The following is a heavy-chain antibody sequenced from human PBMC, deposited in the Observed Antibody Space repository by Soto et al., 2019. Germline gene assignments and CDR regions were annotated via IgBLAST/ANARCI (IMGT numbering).Heavy chain of an antibody. Sequence: GGSLRLSIAASGFTFSDYYITWIRQAPGKGLEWVSYISSSGNSIYYADSVRGRFTVSRDNAKNSLFLRMNSLRAEDTAVYYCARRAAAGRSFDYWGLGTLVTVSS. CDR1: GFTFSDYY. CDR2: ISSSGNSI. D-gene: IGHD6-13*01. J-gene: IGHJ4*02. V-gene: IGHV3-11*01. CDR3: ARRAAAGRSFDY.